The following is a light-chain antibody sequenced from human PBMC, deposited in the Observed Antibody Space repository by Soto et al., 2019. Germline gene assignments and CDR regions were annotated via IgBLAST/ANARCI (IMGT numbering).Light chain of an antibody. CDR1: RSNLGAGHD. Sequence: QSALTQPPSVSGAPGQRVTISCTGSRSNLGAGHDVHWYQQLPGAAPKLLIYGNTNRPSGVPERFPGSKSGTSASLAITGLQTEDEADYYCQSYDRTVGVYVVFGGGTKLTVL. CDR2: GNT. CDR3: QSYDRTVGVYVV. J-gene: IGLJ2*01. V-gene: IGLV1-40*01.